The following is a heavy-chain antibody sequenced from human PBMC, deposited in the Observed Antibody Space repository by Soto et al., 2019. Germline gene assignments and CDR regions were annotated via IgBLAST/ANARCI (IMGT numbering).Heavy chain of an antibody. J-gene: IGHJ4*02. CDR1: SGSLSSSNYY. D-gene: IGHD2-2*01. Sequence: PSETLSLTCTVSSGSLSSSNYYWGWIRQTPGKGLEWIGNIDYNGVTYYNPSLKSRVTVSKDTSKNQFSLQVASVTAADTAIYYCGRVMIGTSRHTDSDYWGQGTQVTVSS. V-gene: IGHV4-39*01. CDR3: GRVMIGTSRHTDSDY. CDR2: IDYNGVT.